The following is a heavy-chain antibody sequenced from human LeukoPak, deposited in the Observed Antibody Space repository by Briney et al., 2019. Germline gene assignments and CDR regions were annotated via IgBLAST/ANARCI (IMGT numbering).Heavy chain of an antibody. D-gene: IGHD3-22*01. V-gene: IGHV4-59*01. CDR3: ARAPQGYYYDSSGCYIDY. CDR2: IYYSGST. Sequence: SETLSLTCTVSGGSISSYYWSWIRQPPGKGLEWIGYIYYSGSTNYNPSLKSRVTISVDTSKNQFSLKLSSVTAADTAVYYCARAPQGYYYDSSGCYIDYWGQGTLVTVSS. J-gene: IGHJ4*02. CDR1: GGSISSYY.